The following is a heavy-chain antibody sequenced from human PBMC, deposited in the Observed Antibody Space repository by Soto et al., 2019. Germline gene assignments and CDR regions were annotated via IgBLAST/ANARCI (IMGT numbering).Heavy chain of an antibody. J-gene: IGHJ4*02. CDR3: ATASKMILEWFPFDY. CDR2: INAGNGNT. Sequence: ASVKVSCKASGYTFTSYAMHWGRQAPGQRLEWMGWINAGNGNTKYSQKFQGRVTMTEDTSTDTAYMELSSLRSEDTAVYYCATASKMILEWFPFDYWGQGTLVTVSS. V-gene: IGHV1-3*01. D-gene: IGHD3-3*01. CDR1: GYTFTSYA.